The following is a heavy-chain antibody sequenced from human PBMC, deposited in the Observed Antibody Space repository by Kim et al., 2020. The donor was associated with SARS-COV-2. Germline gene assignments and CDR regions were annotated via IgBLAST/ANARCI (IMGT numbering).Heavy chain of an antibody. Sequence: GGSLRLSCAASDFAFRSFNMNWVRQAPGRGLEWVASIGTGGASVYYSASVQGRFTISRDNAKNSLFLQMNSLRPEDTAVYYCAKDFGIYGDSRGLIDAWSQGTLLTVSA. CDR2: IGTGGASV. V-gene: IGHV3-21*04. CDR3: AKDFGIYGDSRGLIDA. D-gene: IGHD4-17*01. J-gene: IGHJ5*02. CDR1: DFAFRSFN.